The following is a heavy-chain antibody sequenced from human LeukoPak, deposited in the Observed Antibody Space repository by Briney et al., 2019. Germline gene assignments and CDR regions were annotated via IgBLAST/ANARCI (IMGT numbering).Heavy chain of an antibody. CDR2: ISGSGGST. CDR3: AKDVGVRGASPYYFDY. D-gene: IGHD3-10*01. Sequence: PGGSLRLSCAASGFTFSSYAMSWVRQAPGKGLEWVSAISGSGGSTYYADSVKGRFTISRDNSKNTLYLQMNSLRAEDTAVYYCAKDVGVRGASPYYFDYWGQGTLVTVSS. CDR1: GFTFSSYA. J-gene: IGHJ4*02. V-gene: IGHV3-23*01.